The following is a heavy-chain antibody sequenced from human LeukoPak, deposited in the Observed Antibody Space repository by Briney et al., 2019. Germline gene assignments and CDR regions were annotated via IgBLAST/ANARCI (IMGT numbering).Heavy chain of an antibody. CDR3: ARTFAYFDY. CDR2: IYYSGST. CDR1: GGSISVYY. Sequence: PSETLSLTCTVSGGSISVYYWGWIRQPPGKGLEWIGYIYYSGSTNYNPSLKSRVTISVDTSKNQFSLKLTSVTAADTAVYYCARTFAYFDYWGQGTLVTVSS. V-gene: IGHV4-59*01. J-gene: IGHJ4*02.